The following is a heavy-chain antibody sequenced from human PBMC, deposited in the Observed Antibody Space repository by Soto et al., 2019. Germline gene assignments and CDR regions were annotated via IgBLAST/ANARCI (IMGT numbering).Heavy chain of an antibody. J-gene: IGHJ5*02. Sequence: SETLSLTCTVSGRSISSGGYYWSWIRQLPGKGLEWIGYIYYSGSTNSNPSLRSRLTISVDMSKNQFSLKLNYVTAADTAVYYCAMGGDRFDPWGQGTLVTVSS. CDR3: AMGGDRFDP. CDR2: IYYSGST. D-gene: IGHD3-16*01. CDR1: GRSISSGGYY. V-gene: IGHV4-31*03.